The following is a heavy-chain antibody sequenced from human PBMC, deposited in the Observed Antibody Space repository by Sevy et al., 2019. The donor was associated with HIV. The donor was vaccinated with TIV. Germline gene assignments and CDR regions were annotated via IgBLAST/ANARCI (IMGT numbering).Heavy chain of an antibody. Sequence: GESLRLSCAASGFTFSSYAMHWVRQAPGKGLEWVAVISYDGSNKYYADSVKGRFTISRDNSKNTLYLQMNSLRAEDTAAYYCARDSAGGLGYFDWLLFGAANYGMDVWGQGTTVTVSS. CDR1: GFTFSSYA. CDR2: ISYDGSNK. J-gene: IGHJ6*02. CDR3: ARDSAGGLGYFDWLLFGAANYGMDV. V-gene: IGHV3-30*04. D-gene: IGHD3-9*01.